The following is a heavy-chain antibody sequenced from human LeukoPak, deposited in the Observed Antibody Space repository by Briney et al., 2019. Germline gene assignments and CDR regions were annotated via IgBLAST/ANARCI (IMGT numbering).Heavy chain of an antibody. CDR2: IYHSGST. CDR1: GGSISTYY. CDR3: AGDGYSGSDVL. D-gene: IGHD5-12*01. V-gene: IGHV4-59*01. J-gene: IGHJ4*02. Sequence: SETLSLTCTVSGGSISTYYWSWIRQPPGKGLEWIGYIYHSGSTNYNPSLKSRVTISVDTSQNQFSLKLSSVTAADTAVYYCAGDGYSGSDVLWGQGTLVTVSS.